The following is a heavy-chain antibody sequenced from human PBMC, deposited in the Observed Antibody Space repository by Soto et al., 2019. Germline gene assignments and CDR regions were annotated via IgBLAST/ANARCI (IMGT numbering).Heavy chain of an antibody. J-gene: IGHJ4*02. CDR1: GLTFSNYG. V-gene: IGHV3-30*03. CDR3: ARGGYSGYDPIDY. Sequence: GGSLRLSCAASGLTFSNYGMHWVRQAPGKGLEWVAVIPYDGSNQFYADSVKGRFTISRDNSKNTLYLQMNSLRAEDTAVYYCARGGYSGYDPIDYWGQGTLVTVSS. CDR2: IPYDGSNQ. D-gene: IGHD5-12*01.